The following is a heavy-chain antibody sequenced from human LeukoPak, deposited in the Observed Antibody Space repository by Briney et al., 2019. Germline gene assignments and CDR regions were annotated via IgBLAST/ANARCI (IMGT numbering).Heavy chain of an antibody. D-gene: IGHD5-18*01. CDR2: ISSSDSTI. J-gene: IGHJ4*02. V-gene: IGHV3-48*03. CDR1: GFTFSSYE. Sequence: GGSLRLSCAASGFTFSSYEMNWVRQAPGKGLEWVSYISSSDSTIYYADSVKGRFTIPRDNAKNSLFLQMNSLRVEDTAVYYCARGDTAMVDYWGQGTLVTVSS. CDR3: ARGDTAMVDY.